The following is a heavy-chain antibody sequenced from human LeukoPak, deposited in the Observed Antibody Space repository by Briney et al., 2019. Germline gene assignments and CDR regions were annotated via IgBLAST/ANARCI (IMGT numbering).Heavy chain of an antibody. J-gene: IGHJ4*01. V-gene: IGHV4-4*07. CDR2: IYTSGST. D-gene: IGHD5-18*01. CDR3: ARYSYASYYFDY. CDR1: GGSISSYY. Sequence: SETLSLTCTVSGGSISSYYWSWIRQPAGKGLEWIGRIYTSGSTNYNPSLKSRVTMSVATSKNQYSLKLSSVTAADTAVYYCARYSYASYYFDYWGQGTLVTVSS.